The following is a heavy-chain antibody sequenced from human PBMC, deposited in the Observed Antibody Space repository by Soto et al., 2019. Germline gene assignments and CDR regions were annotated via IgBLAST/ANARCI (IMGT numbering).Heavy chain of an antibody. J-gene: IGHJ4*02. Sequence: SETLSLTCTVSGGSISSGGYYWSWIRQHPGKGLEWIGYIYYSGSTYYNPSLKSRVTISVDTSKNQFSLKLSSVTAADTAVYYCARYSIVVVVAYFDYWGQGTLVTVSS. D-gene: IGHD2-15*01. V-gene: IGHV4-31*03. CDR3: ARYSIVVVVAYFDY. CDR1: GGSISSGGYY. CDR2: IYYSGST.